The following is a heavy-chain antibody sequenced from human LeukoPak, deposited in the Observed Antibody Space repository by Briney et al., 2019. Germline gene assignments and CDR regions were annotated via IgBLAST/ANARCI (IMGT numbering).Heavy chain of an antibody. CDR1: RGTSSSYA. Sequence: SVKVSCKASRGTSSSYAISWVRQAPGQGLEWMGGIIPIFGTANYTQNLQGRVTTTADKSPSTPYMVLSRLRSEDTAVYYCGSRGVSSGLFFAAEPGSYLGMDVWGKGTTVTVSS. V-gene: IGHV1-69*06. CDR3: GSRGVSSGLFFAAEPGSYLGMDV. D-gene: IGHD6-19*01. CDR2: IIPIFGTA. J-gene: IGHJ6*04.